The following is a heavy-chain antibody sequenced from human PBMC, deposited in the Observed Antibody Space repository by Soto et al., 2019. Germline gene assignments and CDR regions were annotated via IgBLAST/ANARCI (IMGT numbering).Heavy chain of an antibody. CDR1: GFTFSSYA. CDR2: ISSSGSST. Sequence: PRLSCVASGFTFSSYAMNWVRQAPGKGLEWVSTISSSGSSTYFPDSVKGRFTISRDNSQNTVYLQMNSLRDDDTAVYYCAKVNTIFGMEYYYYGMDVWGQGTTVTVSS. V-gene: IGHV3-23*01. CDR3: AKVNTIFGMEYYYYGMDV. D-gene: IGHD3-3*01. J-gene: IGHJ6*02.